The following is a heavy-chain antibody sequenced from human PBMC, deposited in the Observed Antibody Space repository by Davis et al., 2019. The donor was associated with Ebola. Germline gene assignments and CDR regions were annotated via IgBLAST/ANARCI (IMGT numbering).Heavy chain of an antibody. V-gene: IGHV3-43*02. CDR1: GFTFDDYA. CDR2: ISGDGGST. CDR3: TTGYSSSWYAMARPMDV. Sequence: GESLMISCASSGFTFDDYAMHWVRQAPGMGLEWVSLISGDGGSTYYADSVNGRFTISRDNSKNTLYLQMNSLKTEDTAVYYCTTGYSSSWYAMARPMDVWGQGTTVTVSS. J-gene: IGHJ6*02. D-gene: IGHD6-13*01.